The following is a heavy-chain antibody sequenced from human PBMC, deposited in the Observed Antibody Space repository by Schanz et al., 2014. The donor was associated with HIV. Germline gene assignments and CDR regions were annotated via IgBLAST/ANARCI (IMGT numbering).Heavy chain of an antibody. J-gene: IGHJ4*02. V-gene: IGHV3-7*03. D-gene: IGHD3-22*01. CDR1: GFIFKDYW. CDR2: VNQDGSVK. CDR3: ARDRYYDGSGQYFESGF. Sequence: EVQLVESGGGLVQPGGSLRLSCAASGFIFKDYWMSWVRQAPGKGLEWVANVNQDGSVKYYVDSVKGRFTISRDNSKKTLYLQMNSLRAEDTAVYYCARDRYYDGSGQYFESGFWGQGTPVTVSS.